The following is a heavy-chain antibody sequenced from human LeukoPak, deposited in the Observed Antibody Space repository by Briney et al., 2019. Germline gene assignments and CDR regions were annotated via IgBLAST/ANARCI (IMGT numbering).Heavy chain of an antibody. J-gene: IGHJ4*02. CDR2: ISAYNGNT. CDR3: ASAIDYDFALDY. CDR1: GYTFTSYG. Sequence: VASVTVSCKASGYTFTSYGISWVRQAPGQGLEWMGWISAYNGNTNYAQKLQGRVTMTTDTSTSTAYMELRSLRSDNTAVYYCASAIDYDFALDYWGQGTLVTVSS. V-gene: IGHV1-18*01. D-gene: IGHD4-17*01.